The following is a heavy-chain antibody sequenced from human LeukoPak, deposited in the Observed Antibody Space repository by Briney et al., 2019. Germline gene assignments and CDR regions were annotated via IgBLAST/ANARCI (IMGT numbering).Heavy chain of an antibody. CDR2: ICYSGHT. CDR3: AGGDTSDKWVYSIDY. V-gene: IGHV4-59*01. CDR1: GGSISNYY. J-gene: IGHJ4*02. Sequence: PSETLSLTCAVSGGSISNYYWSWIRQSPEKGLEWIGYICYSGHTNYNPSLKSRVTMSLDTPTNQLFLKLTSVTAADTAVYYCAGGDTSDKWVYSIDYWGQGTMVTVSS. D-gene: IGHD1-26*01.